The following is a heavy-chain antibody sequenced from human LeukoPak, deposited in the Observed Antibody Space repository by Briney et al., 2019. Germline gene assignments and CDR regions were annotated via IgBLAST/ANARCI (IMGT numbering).Heavy chain of an antibody. D-gene: IGHD2-15*01. V-gene: IGHV1-2*02. Sequence: ASVKVSCKASGYTFTGYYMHWVRQAPGQGLEWMGWINPNSGGTNYAQKFQGRVTMTRDTSISTAYMELRRLRSDDTAVYYCARFLSDCSGGSCYQADYYYYMDVWGKGTTVTVSS. CDR3: ARFLSDCSGGSCYQADYYYYMDV. CDR1: GYTFTGYY. J-gene: IGHJ6*03. CDR2: INPNSGGT.